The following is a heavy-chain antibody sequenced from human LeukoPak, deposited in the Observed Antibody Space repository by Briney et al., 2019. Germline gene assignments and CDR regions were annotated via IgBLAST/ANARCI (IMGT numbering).Heavy chain of an antibody. D-gene: IGHD2-2*01. Sequence: GGSLRLSCAASEFTFSSFAMTWVRQAPGKGLEWVSAISGGGVSTYYANSVKGRFTISRDNSKNTLYLQMNSLRAEDSAVYYCAKDSVLIPTAPLDWGQGTLVTVSS. J-gene: IGHJ4*02. V-gene: IGHV3-23*01. CDR1: EFTFSSFA. CDR2: ISGGGVST. CDR3: AKDSVLIPTAPLD.